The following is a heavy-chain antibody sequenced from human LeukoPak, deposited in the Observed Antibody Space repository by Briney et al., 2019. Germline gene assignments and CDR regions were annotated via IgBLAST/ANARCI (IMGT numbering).Heavy chain of an antibody. Sequence: ASVKVSCKASGYTFTGYYMHWVRQAPGQGLEWMGWINPNSGGTNYAQEFQGRVTMTRDTSISTAYMELSRLRSDDTAVYYCARVHDYGDYVDYWGQGTLVTVSS. CDR2: INPNSGGT. D-gene: IGHD4-17*01. V-gene: IGHV1-2*02. CDR3: ARVHDYGDYVDY. J-gene: IGHJ4*02. CDR1: GYTFTGYY.